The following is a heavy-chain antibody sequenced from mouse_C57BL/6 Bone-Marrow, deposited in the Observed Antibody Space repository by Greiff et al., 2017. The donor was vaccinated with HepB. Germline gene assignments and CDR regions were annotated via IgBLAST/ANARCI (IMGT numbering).Heavy chain of an antibody. D-gene: IGHD4-1*01. Sequence: EVQLQESGEGLVKPGGSLKLSCAASGFTFSSYAMSWVRQTPEKRLEWVAYISSGGDYIYYADTVKGRFTISRDNARNTLYLQMSSLKSEDTAMYYCTGLTGTRGVFAYWGQGTLVTVSA. CDR3: TGLTGTRGVFAY. V-gene: IGHV5-9-1*02. J-gene: IGHJ3*01. CDR1: GFTFSSYA. CDR2: ISSGGDYI.